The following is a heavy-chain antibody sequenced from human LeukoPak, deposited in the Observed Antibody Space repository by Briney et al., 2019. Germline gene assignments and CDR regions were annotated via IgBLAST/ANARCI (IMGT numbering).Heavy chain of an antibody. V-gene: IGHV4-34*01. CDR3: ARATRAVPAANYYYYMDV. D-gene: IGHD2-2*01. CDR1: GGSFSGYY. J-gene: IGHJ6*03. CDR2: INHSGST. Sequence: SETLSLTCAVYGGSFSGYYWSWIRQPPGKGLEWIREINHSGSTNYNPSLKSRVTISVDTSKNQFSLKLSSVTAADTAVYYCARATRAVPAANYYYYMDVWGKGTTVTVSS.